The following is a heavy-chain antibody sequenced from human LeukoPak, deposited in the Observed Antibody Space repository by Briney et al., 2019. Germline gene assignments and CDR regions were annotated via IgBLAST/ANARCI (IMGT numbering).Heavy chain of an antibody. D-gene: IGHD1-14*01. Sequence: GGSLSLSCAASGFPFSTYWMHWTRQVPGKGLVWVSRITPPGDNTNYADSVRGRFTVSRDNAKNTLYLQMNSLRAEDTAVYFCARDLVNNPAADLGAFDLWGQGTIVTVSS. CDR1: GFPFSTYW. V-gene: IGHV3-74*01. J-gene: IGHJ3*01. CDR3: ARDLVNNPAADLGAFDL. CDR2: ITPPGDNT.